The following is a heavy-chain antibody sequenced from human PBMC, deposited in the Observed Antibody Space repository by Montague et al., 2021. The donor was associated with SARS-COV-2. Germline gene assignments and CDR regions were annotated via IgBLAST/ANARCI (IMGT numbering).Heavy chain of an antibody. D-gene: IGHD3-9*01. CDR2: IDWDDDK. Sequence: PALVTPTKTLTLTCTFSGFSLSTSGMCVSWIRQPPGKALEWLALIDWDDDKYYSTSLKTRLTISKDTSKDQVVLTMTNMDPVDTATYYCARIRDYDILTGSYSGFDYWGRGTLVAVSS. J-gene: IGHJ4*02. CDR3: ARIRDYDILTGSYSGFDY. CDR1: GFSLSTSGMC. V-gene: IGHV2-70*01.